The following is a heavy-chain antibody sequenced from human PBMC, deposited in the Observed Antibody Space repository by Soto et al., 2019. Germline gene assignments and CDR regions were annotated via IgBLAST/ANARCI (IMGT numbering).Heavy chain of an antibody. D-gene: IGHD2-15*01. CDR1: GFSLNTRAVG. V-gene: IGHV2-5*01. CDR2: INWIDDE. CDR3: AHRHDLGGFDI. J-gene: IGHJ3*02. Sequence: QITLKESGPTLVKPTQTLTLTCTFSGFSLNTRAVGVGWIRQAPGKALEGLALINWIDDELYGPSLKDRLTSTKATSKNHVVLTMTNIGPVDTATYYCAHRHDLGGFDIWGQGTAVTVSS.